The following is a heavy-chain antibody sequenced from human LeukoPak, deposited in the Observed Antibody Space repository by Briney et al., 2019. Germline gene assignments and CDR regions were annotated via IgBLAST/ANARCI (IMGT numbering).Heavy chain of an antibody. CDR1: GGSISSHY. V-gene: IGHV4-59*11. J-gene: IGHJ6*03. CDR2: IYYSGST. CDR3: ARGGYYYYYVDV. Sequence: SETLSLTCTVSGGSISSHYWSWIRQPPGKGLEWIGYIYYSGSTNYNPSLKSRVTISVDTSKNQFSLKLSSVTAADTAVYYCARGGYYYYYVDVWGKGTTVTVSS.